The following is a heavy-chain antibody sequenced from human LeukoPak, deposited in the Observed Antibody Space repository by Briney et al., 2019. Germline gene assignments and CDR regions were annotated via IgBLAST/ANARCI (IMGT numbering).Heavy chain of an antibody. CDR3: ARQGLYYYDSSGPDAFDI. D-gene: IGHD3-22*01. CDR2: IYHSGST. CDR1: GYSIISGYY. J-gene: IGHJ3*02. Sequence: PSETLSLTCAVSGYSIISGYYWGWIRQPPVKGLEWIGSIYHSGSTYYNPSLKSRVTISVDTSKNQFSLKLSSVTAADTAVYYCARQGLYYYDSSGPDAFDIWCQGTIVTVSS. V-gene: IGHV4-38-2*01.